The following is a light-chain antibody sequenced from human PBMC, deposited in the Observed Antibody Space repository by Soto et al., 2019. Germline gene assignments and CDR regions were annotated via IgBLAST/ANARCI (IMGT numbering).Light chain of an antibody. CDR3: QQSSSTPFT. V-gene: IGKV1-39*01. CDR2: GAS. J-gene: IGKJ3*01. CDR1: QSITTS. Sequence: DIQMTQAPSSLSASVGDRVTITCRASQSITTSLSWHQQKPGQAPKVLIYGASKLQGGVPSRFRGSGSGTDFTLTISSLQPEDFAAYYCQQSSSTPFTFGPGTKVDV.